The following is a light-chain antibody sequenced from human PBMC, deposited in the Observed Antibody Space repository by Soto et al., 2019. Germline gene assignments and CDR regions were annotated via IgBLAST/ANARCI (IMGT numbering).Light chain of an antibody. CDR2: SSN. CDR3: ATWDDSLHGYV. CDR1: NANIGNNK. Sequence: QSVLTQPPSASTTPGQKVTISCSGSNANIGNNKVNWYQQLPGTAPKLLIYSSNQRPSGVPDRFSGYKAGTSASLAISGLQSEDEANYYCATWDDSLHGYVFGAGTKVTVL. J-gene: IGLJ1*01. V-gene: IGLV1-44*01.